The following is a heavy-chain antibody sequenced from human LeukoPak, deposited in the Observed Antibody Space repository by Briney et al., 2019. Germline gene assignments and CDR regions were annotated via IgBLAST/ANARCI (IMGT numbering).Heavy chain of an antibody. Sequence: GGSLRLSCAASGFAFSTYDMHWVRQAPGKGLEYVSTISPNGGSTYYGNSVKGRFSISRDDSKNTVYLQMGSLRAEDMAVYYCARGPLDRSRFYFYTDVWGKGTTVTVSS. CDR2: ISPNGGST. V-gene: IGHV3-64*01. J-gene: IGHJ6*03. D-gene: IGHD3-16*01. CDR3: ARGPLDRSRFYFYTDV. CDR1: GFAFSTYD.